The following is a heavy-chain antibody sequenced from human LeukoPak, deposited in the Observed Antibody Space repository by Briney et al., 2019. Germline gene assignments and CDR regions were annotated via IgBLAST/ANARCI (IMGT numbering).Heavy chain of an antibody. CDR2: IYYSGST. CDR1: GGSISSGGYY. J-gene: IGHJ5*02. D-gene: IGHD6-6*01. Sequence: SETLSLTCTVSGGSISSGGYYWSWIRQHPGKGLEWIGYIYYSGSTYYNPSLKSRVTISVDTSKNQFSLKLSSVTAADTAVYYCARASVARFSPWGQGTLVSVSS. CDR3: ARASVARFSP. V-gene: IGHV4-31*03.